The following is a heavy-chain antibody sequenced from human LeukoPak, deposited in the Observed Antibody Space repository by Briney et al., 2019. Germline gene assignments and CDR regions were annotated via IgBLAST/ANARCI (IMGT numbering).Heavy chain of an antibody. D-gene: IGHD3-16*01. CDR2: ISGSGGNT. CDR3: ARGGDYGVKIDF. J-gene: IGHJ4*02. Sequence: GGSLRLSCAASGFTFSRYAFSWVRRAPGKGLEWVSGISGSGGNTYYADSVKGRFTISRDNSKTTVYLLMNSLTAEDTAFYFCARGGDYGVKIDFWGQGNLVTVSS. V-gene: IGHV3-23*01. CDR1: GFTFSRYA.